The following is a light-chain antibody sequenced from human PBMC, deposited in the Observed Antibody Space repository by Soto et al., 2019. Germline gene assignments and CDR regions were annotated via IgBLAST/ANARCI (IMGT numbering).Light chain of an antibody. J-gene: IGKJ1*01. V-gene: IGKV1-9*01. CDR3: HQRNRFPRT. CDR1: QDIISY. CDR2: SAS. Sequence: DIQLTQSPSFLSASVGDRVTITCRASQDIISYLAWYQQRPGKVPRFLTHSASTLQSGVPSRFSATGSGTTFTLTISNLQPEDIATYYCHQRNRFPRTFGQGTKVEV.